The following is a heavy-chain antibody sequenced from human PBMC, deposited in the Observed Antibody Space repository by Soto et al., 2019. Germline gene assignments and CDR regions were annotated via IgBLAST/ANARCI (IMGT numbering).Heavy chain of an antibody. D-gene: IGHD3-16*01. J-gene: IGHJ4*02. CDR2: ISYDGSNR. CDR3: AKDLDGGPDY. Sequence: QVQLVESGGGVVQPGRSLRLSCAASGFTFNTYGMHWVRQAPGKGLEWVAVISYDGSNRYYADSVKGRFTISRDASKNTVDLQMNSLRAEDTAVYYCAKDLDGGPDYWGQGPLVTVSS. V-gene: IGHV3-30*18. CDR1: GFTFNTYG.